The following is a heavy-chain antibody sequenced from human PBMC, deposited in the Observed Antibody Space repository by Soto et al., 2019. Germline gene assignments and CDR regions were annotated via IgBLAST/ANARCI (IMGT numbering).Heavy chain of an antibody. J-gene: IGHJ4*02. CDR3: TTVRGGIYDFWSGYRTLYYFAY. Sequence: PGGSLRLSCAAPGFTFSNSWMSWVRQAPGKGLEWVGRIKSKTDGGTTDYAAPVKGRFTISRDDSKNTLYLQMNSLKTEDTAVYYCTTVRGGIYDFWSGYRTLYYFAYQGQGTLVTGSS. D-gene: IGHD3-3*01. CDR2: IKSKTDGGTT. V-gene: IGHV3-15*01. CDR1: GFTFSNSW.